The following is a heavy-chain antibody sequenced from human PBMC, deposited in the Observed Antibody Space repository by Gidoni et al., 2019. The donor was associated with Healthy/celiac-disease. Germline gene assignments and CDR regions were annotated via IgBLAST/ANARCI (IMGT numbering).Heavy chain of an antibody. CDR1: GFSLSTSGVG. CDR2: IYWDDDK. J-gene: IGHJ5*02. CDR3: AHSGGYCSSTSCYTYNWFDP. V-gene: IGHV2-5*02. D-gene: IGHD2-2*02. Sequence: QITLKESGPTMVKPTQTLTLTCTFSGFSLSTSGVGVGWIRQPPGKALEWLALIYWDDDKRYSPSLKGRLTITKDTSKNQVVLTMTNMDPVDTATYYCAHSGGYCSSTSCYTYNWFDPWGQGTLVTVSS.